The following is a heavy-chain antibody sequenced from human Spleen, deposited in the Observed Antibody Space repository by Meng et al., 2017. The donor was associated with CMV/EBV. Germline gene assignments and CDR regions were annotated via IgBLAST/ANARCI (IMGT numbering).Heavy chain of an antibody. CDR2: INHSGST. J-gene: IGHJ4*02. V-gene: IGHV4-34*01. CDR1: GGSFSGYY. CDR3: ARGRGPGY. Sequence: GQLQQWWAGLLKPSETLSLTCAVYGGSFSGYYWSWIRQPPGKGLEWIGEINHSGSTNYNPSLKSRVTISVDTSKNQFSLKLSSVTAADTAVYYCARGRGPGYWGQGTLVTVSS. D-gene: IGHD3-10*01.